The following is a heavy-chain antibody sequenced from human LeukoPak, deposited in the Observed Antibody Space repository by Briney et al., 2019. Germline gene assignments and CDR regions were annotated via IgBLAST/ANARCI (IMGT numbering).Heavy chain of an antibody. CDR3: AKGGSLYYYGSGSPFY. CDR1: GFTFSSYA. CDR2: ISGSGGST. D-gene: IGHD3-10*01. J-gene: IGHJ4*02. Sequence: GGSLRLSCAASGFTFSSYAMSWVRQAPGKGLEWVSAISGSGGSTYYADSVKGRFTTSRDNSKNTLYLQMNSLRAEDTAVYYCAKGGSLYYYGSGSPFYWGQGTLVTVSS. V-gene: IGHV3-23*01.